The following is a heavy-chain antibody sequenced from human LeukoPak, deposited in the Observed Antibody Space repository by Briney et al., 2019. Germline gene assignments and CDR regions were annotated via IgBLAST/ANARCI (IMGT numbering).Heavy chain of an antibody. CDR1: GFSFSRYS. CDR2: ISSSSSYK. CDR3: ARDIAVAGVFDY. Sequence: GGSLRLSCAASGFSFSRYSMNWARQAPGKGLEWVSCISSSSSYKYYADSVKGRFTISRDNAKNSLYLQMNSLRAEDTAVYYCARDIAVAGVFDYWGQGTLVTVSS. D-gene: IGHD6-19*01. V-gene: IGHV3-21*01. J-gene: IGHJ4*02.